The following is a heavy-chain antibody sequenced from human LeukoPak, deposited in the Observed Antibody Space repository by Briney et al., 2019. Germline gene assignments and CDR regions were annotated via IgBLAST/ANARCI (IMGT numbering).Heavy chain of an antibody. D-gene: IGHD4-17*01. CDR1: GYSFTSYW. J-gene: IGHJ4*02. CDR3: ARAPSTTLRFFDY. Sequence: PGESLRISGKGSGYSFTSYWISWVRQMPGKGLEWMGRIDPSDSYTNYSPSFQGHVTISADKSISTAYLHWSSLKASDTAMYYCARAPSTTLRFFDYWAQGTLVTVSS. CDR2: IDPSDSYT. V-gene: IGHV5-10-1*01.